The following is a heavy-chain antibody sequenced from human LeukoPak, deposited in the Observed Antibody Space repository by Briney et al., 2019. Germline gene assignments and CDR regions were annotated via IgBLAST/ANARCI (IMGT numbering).Heavy chain of an antibody. Sequence: PSETLSLTCTVSGGSISSSSYYWGWIRQPPGKGLEWIGSIYYSGSTNYNPSLKSRVTISVDTSKNQFSLKLSSVTAADTAVYYCARGDSGYYGKYFDYWGQGTLVTVSS. CDR2: IYYSGST. D-gene: IGHD3-22*01. CDR3: ARGDSGYYGKYFDY. CDR1: GGSISSSSYY. J-gene: IGHJ4*02. V-gene: IGHV4-39*07.